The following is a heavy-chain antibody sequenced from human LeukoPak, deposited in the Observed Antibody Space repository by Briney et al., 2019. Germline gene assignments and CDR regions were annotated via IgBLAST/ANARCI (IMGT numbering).Heavy chain of an antibody. CDR2: IYPGDSDT. D-gene: IGHD6-19*01. CDR3: ARQVTGYSSGWYSDY. CDR1: GYSFTSYW. V-gene: IGHV5-51*01. Sequence: GESLQISCKGSGYSFTSYWIGWVRQMPGKGLEWMGIIYPGDSDTRYSPSFQGQVTISADKSISTAYLQWSSLKASDTAMYYCARQVTGYSSGWYSDYWGQGTLVTVSS. J-gene: IGHJ4*02.